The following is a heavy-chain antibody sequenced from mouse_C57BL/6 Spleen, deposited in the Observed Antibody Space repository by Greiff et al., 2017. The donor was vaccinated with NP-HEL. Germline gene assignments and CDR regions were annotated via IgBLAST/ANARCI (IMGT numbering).Heavy chain of an antibody. V-gene: IGHV1-9*01. CDR1: GYTFTGYW. Sequence: QVQLQQSGAELMKPGASVKLSCKATGYTFTGYWIEWVKQRPGHGLEWIGEILPGSGSTNYNQKFKGKAILTADTSSNTAYMQLSSLTTEDSSIYYGARWAQATWAWFAYWGQGTLVTVSA. CDR2: ILPGSGST. CDR3: ARWAQATWAWFAY. D-gene: IGHD3-2*02. J-gene: IGHJ3*01.